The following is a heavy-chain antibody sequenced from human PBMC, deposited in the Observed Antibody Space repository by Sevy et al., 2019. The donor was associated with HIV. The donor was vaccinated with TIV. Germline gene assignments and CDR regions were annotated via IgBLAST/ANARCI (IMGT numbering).Heavy chain of an antibody. D-gene: IGHD3-10*01. J-gene: IGHJ4*02. Sequence: SETLSLTCAVSGGSISSGGYSWSWIRQPPGKGLEWIGYIYHSGSTYYNPSLKSRVTISVDRSKNQFSLKLSSVTAADTAVYYCVRGGRGDFDYWGQGTLVTVSS. V-gene: IGHV4-30-2*01. CDR1: GGSISSGGYS. CDR3: VRGGRGDFDY. CDR2: IYHSGST.